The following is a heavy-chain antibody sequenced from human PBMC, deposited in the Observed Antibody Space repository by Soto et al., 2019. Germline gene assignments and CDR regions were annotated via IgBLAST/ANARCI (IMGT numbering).Heavy chain of an antibody. D-gene: IGHD2-15*01. CDR1: GGSLSRGGDY. J-gene: IGHJ5*02. CDR3: ARSPQDGFLAWFDP. Sequence: SETLCLTCTVSGGSLSRGGDYWGWIRQPPGKGLEWIGYIYYSGSTYYNPSLKSRVTISVDTSKNQFSLKLSSVTAADTAVYYCARSPQDGFLAWFDPWGQGTLVTVSS. CDR2: IYYSGST. V-gene: IGHV4-30-4*01.